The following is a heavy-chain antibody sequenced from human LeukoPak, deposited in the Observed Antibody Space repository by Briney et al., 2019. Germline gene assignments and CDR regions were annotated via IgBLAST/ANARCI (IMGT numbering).Heavy chain of an antibody. J-gene: IGHJ4*02. Sequence: ASVKVSCKASGGTFSSYAISWVRQAPGQGLEWMGRIIPIFGTANYAQKLQGRVTITTDESTSTAYMELSSLRSEDTAVYYCARDRYPIFHCTNGVCTFWYWGQGTLVTVSS. CDR1: GGTFSSYA. D-gene: IGHD2-8*01. CDR3: ARDRYPIFHCTNGVCTFWY. CDR2: IIPIFGTA. V-gene: IGHV1-69*05.